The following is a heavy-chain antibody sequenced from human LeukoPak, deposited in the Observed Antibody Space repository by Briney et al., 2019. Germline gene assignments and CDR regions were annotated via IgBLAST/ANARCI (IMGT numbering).Heavy chain of an antibody. V-gene: IGHV3-7*03. Sequence: GGSLRLSCVVSGFTFSSDWMTWVRQAPGKGLEWVANIKEDGSESYYVDSVKGRFTISRDDTKNSLYLQMNSLRAEDTAVYYCARFPRDPWRFDYWGQGTLVSVSS. CDR2: IKEDGSES. J-gene: IGHJ4*02. CDR3: ARFPRDPWRFDY. D-gene: IGHD5-12*01. CDR1: GFTFSSDW.